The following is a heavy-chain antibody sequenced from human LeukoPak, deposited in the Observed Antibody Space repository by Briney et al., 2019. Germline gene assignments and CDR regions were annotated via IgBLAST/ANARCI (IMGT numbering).Heavy chain of an antibody. CDR2: ISSSSSYI. V-gene: IGHV3-21*01. J-gene: IGHJ4*02. CDR1: GFTFSSYS. CDR3: ARDVGDGYNHREIDY. D-gene: IGHD5-24*01. Sequence: GGSLRLSCAASGFTFSSYSMNWVRQAPGKGLEWVSSISSSSSYIYYADSAKGRFTISRDNAKNSLYLQMNSLRAEDTAVYYCARDVGDGYNHREIDYWGQGTLVTVSS.